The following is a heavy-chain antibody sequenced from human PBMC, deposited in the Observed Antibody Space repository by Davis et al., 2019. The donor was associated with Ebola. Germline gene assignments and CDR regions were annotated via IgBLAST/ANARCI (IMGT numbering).Heavy chain of an antibody. CDR1: GYTLTELA. CDR3: ATDLSTYTYGSYSYGMDV. CDR2: FDPEDGKT. V-gene: IGHV1-24*01. Sequence: AASVKVSCKVSGYTLTELAMHWVRQAPGKGLEWMGHFDPEDGKTFYAQMFQGRITMTQDTSTGTAYMELSSLRSEDTALYYCATDLSTYTYGSYSYGMDVWGQGTMVTVSS. D-gene: IGHD2/OR15-2a*01. J-gene: IGHJ6*02.